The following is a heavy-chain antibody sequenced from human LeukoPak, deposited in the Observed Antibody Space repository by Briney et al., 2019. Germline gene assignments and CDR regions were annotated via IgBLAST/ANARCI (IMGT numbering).Heavy chain of an antibody. CDR1: GGSISSYY. CDR3: ARGPYLVVVTAMRVGWFDP. CDR2: IYTSGST. V-gene: IGHV4-4*07. J-gene: IGHJ5*02. D-gene: IGHD2-21*02. Sequence: SETLSLTCTVSGGSISSYYWSWIRQPAGKGLEWIGRIYTSGSTNYNPSLKSRVTMSVDTSKNQFSLKLSSVTAADTAVYYCARGPYLVVVTAMRVGWFDPWGQGTLVTVSS.